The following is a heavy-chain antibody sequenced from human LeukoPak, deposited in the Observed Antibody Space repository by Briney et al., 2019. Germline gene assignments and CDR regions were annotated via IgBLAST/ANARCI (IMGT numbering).Heavy chain of an antibody. J-gene: IGHJ5*02. Sequence: GASVKVSCKASGYTFTSYDISWVRQAPGQGLEWMGGITPIFGTANYAQKFQGRVTITADKSTSTAYMELSSLRSEDTAVYYCARGRPTTSIAAAGVNWFDPWGQGTLVTVSS. V-gene: IGHV1-69*06. CDR3: ARGRPTTSIAAAGVNWFDP. D-gene: IGHD6-25*01. CDR1: GYTFTSYD. CDR2: ITPIFGTA.